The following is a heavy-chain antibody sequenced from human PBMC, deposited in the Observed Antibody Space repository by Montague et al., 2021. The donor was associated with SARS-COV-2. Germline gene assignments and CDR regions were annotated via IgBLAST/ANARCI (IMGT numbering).Heavy chain of an antibody. CDR2: IYHSGST. V-gene: IGHV4-38-2*02. D-gene: IGHD5-24*01. CDR3: ARDRRRWLQLNNWFDP. J-gene: IGHJ5*02. CDR1: GYSISSGYY. Sequence: SETLSLTCTVSGYSISSGYYWGWIRQPPGKGLEWIGSIYHSGSTYYNPSLKSRVTISVDTSKNQFSLKLLSSVTAADTAVYYCARDRRRWLQLNNWFDPWGQGTLVPVSS.